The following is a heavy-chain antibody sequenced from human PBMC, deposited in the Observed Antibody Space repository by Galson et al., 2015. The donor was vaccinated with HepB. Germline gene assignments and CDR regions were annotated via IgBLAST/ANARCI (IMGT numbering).Heavy chain of an antibody. V-gene: IGHV1-46*01. CDR2: INPSGGST. J-gene: IGHJ6*02. Sequence: SVKVSCKASGYTFTSYYMHWVRQAPGQGLEWMGIINPSGGSTSYAQKFQGRVTMTRDTSTSTVYMELSSLRSEDTAVYYCARPGAYSSSWSPGYYYYGMDVWGQGTTVTVSS. CDR3: ARPGAYSSSWSPGYYYYGMDV. CDR1: GYTFTSYY. D-gene: IGHD6-13*01.